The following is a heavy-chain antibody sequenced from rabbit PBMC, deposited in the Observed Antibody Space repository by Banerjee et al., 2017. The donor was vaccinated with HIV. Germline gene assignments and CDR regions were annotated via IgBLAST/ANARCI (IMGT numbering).Heavy chain of an antibody. CDR2: IDSSSIT. J-gene: IGHJ4*01. Sequence: QEQLVESGGDLAKPGASLTLTCTTSGFSFRNSYYMGWVRQAPGKGLEWIGCIDSSSITWYATWAKGRLTISKASSTTVTLQMTSLTAADTATYFCARDDDYGDYFNLWGQGTLVTVS. D-gene: IGHD2-1*01. V-gene: IGHV1S45*01. CDR3: ARDDDYGDYFNL. CDR1: GFSFRNSYY.